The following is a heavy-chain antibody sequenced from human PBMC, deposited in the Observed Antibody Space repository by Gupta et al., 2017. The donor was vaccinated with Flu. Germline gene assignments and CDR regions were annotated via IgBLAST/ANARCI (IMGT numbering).Heavy chain of an antibody. D-gene: IGHD2-15*01. V-gene: IGHV1-46*01. CDR2: INPSGGST. CDR3: ARGGCSGGSCYFFLNWFDP. J-gene: IGHJ5*02. Sequence: QVQLVQSGAEVKKPGASVKVSCKASGYTFTSYYMHWVRQAPGQGLEWMGIINPSGGSTSYAQKFQGRVTMTRDTSTSTVYMELSSLRSEDTAVYYCARGGCSGGSCYFFLNWFDPWGQGTLVTVSS. CDR1: GYTFTSYY.